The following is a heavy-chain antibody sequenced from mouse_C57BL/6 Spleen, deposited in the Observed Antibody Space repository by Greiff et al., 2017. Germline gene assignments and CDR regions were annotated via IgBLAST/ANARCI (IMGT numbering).Heavy chain of an antibody. V-gene: IGHV1-26*01. CDR2: INPNNGGT. D-gene: IGHD2-12*01. CDR3: ARSRRDWYFDV. Sequence: VQLQQSGPELVKPGASVKISCKASGYTFTDYYMNWVKQSHGKSLEWIGDINPNNGGTSYNQKFKGKATLTVDKSSRTAYMELRSLTSEDSAVYYCARSRRDWYFDVWGTGTTVTVSS. J-gene: IGHJ1*03. CDR1: GYTFTDYY.